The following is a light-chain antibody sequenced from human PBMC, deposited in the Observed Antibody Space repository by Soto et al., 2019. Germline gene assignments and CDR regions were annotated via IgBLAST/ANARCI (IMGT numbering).Light chain of an antibody. V-gene: IGLV1-40*01. CDR3: QSSDSRLSGSDV. J-gene: IGLJ1*01. CDR1: SSNIGAGYH. Sequence: QSALTQPPSVSGAPGQRVTISCTGCSSNIGAGYHVHWYQQLPGAAPKLLIFGDSNRPSGVPDRFSGSKSGTSASLAITGLQADDEADYYCQSSDSRLSGSDVFGTGTKVTVL. CDR2: GDS.